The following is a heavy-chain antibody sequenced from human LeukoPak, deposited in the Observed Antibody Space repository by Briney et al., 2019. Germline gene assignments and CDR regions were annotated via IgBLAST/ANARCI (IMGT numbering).Heavy chain of an antibody. CDR2: IYYTGRT. J-gene: IGHJ3*02. CDR3: ARYPRLQYDAFDI. Sequence: SETLSLTCTVSGGSIGSYHWSWIRQTPGKGLEWIGSIYYTGRTNYSPSLKSRVTMSVDTSKEQFSLNLTSVTAADTAVYYCARYPRLQYDAFDIWGRGTRVSVSS. V-gene: IGHV4-59*08. D-gene: IGHD3-16*02. CDR1: GGSIGSYH.